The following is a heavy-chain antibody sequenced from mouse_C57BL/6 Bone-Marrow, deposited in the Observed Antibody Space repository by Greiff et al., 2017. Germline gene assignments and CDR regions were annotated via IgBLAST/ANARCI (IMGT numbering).Heavy chain of an antibody. CDR2: INPNYGTT. D-gene: IGHD1-1*01. Sequence: EVKLQQPGPELVKPGASVKLSCKASGYSFTDYNMNWVKQSNGKSLEWIGVINPNYGTTSYNQKFKGKATLTVDQSSSTAYMQLNSLTSEDSAVYYCARTYYDGSSWYFDVWGTGTTVTVSA. V-gene: IGHV1-39*01. CDR1: GYSFTDYN. CDR3: ARTYYDGSSWYFDV. J-gene: IGHJ1*03.